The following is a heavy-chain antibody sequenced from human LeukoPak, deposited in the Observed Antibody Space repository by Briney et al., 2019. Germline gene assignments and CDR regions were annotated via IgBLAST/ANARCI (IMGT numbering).Heavy chain of an antibody. CDR2: INHSGST. CDR3: ARGSVRNYYDNSGYSPSPY. CDR1: GGSFSGYY. Sequence: SETLSLTCAVYGGSFSGYYWSWIRQPPGKGLEWIGEINHSGSTNYNPSLKSRVTISVDTSKNQFSLKLSSVTAADTAVYYCARGSVRNYYDNSGYSPSPYWGQGTLVTVSS. V-gene: IGHV4-34*01. D-gene: IGHD3-22*01. J-gene: IGHJ4*02.